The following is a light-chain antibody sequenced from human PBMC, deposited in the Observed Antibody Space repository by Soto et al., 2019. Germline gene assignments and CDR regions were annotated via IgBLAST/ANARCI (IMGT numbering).Light chain of an antibody. V-gene: IGKV3-20*01. CDR1: QSVTRSY. CDR3: QQYGSLPRT. CDR2: GVS. J-gene: IGKJ1*01. Sequence: EIVLTQSPGTLSLSPGERATLSCRASQSVTRSYFAWYQQKPGQAPRLLIYGVSRRATGISERFSGSGSGTDFTLTISRLEPEDFAVYYCQQYGSLPRTFGQGTKVEIK.